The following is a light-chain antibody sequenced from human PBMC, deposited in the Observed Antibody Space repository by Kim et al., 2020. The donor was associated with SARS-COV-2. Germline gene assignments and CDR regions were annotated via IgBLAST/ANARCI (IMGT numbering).Light chain of an antibody. CDR1: QSVSSNY. CDR3: QQYSSSPAT. V-gene: IGKV3-20*01. CDR2: GAS. Sequence: SPGTSATLPCRASQSVSSNYLAWYQQKPGQAPGLLIYGASSRATGIPDRFSGSGSGTDFTLTITRLEPEDFAVYYCQQYSSSPATFGQGTKVDIK. J-gene: IGKJ1*01.